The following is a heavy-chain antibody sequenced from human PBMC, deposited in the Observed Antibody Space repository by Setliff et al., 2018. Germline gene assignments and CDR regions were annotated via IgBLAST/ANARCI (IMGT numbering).Heavy chain of an antibody. D-gene: IGHD3-9*01. CDR3: ATGFLRYDILTGYYQRPHYFEY. J-gene: IGHJ4*02. V-gene: IGHV1-69*06. CDR2: TIPMFGTT. Sequence: SVKVSCKASGGTFSSYGISWVRQAPGQGLEWMGGTIPMFGTTSYARQFQGRLTMTEDTSTDTAYMELSSLRSEDTAVYYCATGFLRYDILTGYYQRPHYFEYWGQGTLVTVSS. CDR1: GGTFSSYG.